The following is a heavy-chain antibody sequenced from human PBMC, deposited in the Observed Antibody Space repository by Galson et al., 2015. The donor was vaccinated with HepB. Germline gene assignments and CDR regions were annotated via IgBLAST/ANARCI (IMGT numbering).Heavy chain of an antibody. CDR3: AKATIVVGAFDI. J-gene: IGHJ3*02. Sequence: SLRLSCAASGFTFSSYAMSWVRQAPGRGLEWVSAISGSGGSTYYADSVKGRFTISRDNSKNTLYLQMNSLRAEDTAVYYCAKATIVVGAFDIWGQGTMVTVSS. D-gene: IGHD2-15*01. V-gene: IGHV3-23*01. CDR2: ISGSGGST. CDR1: GFTFSSYA.